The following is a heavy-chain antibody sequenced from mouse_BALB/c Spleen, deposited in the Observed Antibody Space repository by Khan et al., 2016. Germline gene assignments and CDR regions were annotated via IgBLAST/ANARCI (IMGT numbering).Heavy chain of an antibody. CDR1: GYSITSDYA. CDR3: VTYYYGSSHYAMDY. V-gene: IGHV3-2*02. Sequence: VQLQESGPGLVKPSQSLSLTCTVTGYSITSDYAWNWIRQFPGNKLEWMGYISYSGSTSYNPSLKSRISITRDTSKNQFFLQLNSVTTEDTATYFCVTYYYGSSHYAMDYWGQGTSVTVSS. D-gene: IGHD1-1*01. J-gene: IGHJ4*01. CDR2: ISYSGST.